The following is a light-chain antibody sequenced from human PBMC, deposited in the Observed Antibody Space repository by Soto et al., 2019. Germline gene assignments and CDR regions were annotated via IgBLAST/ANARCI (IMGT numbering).Light chain of an antibody. CDR2: LGS. J-gene: IGKJ1*01. V-gene: IGKV2-28*01. CDR3: MLALETPWT. Sequence: DIVMTQTPLSLPVTPGEPASICCRSSQSLLHRNGYNYVDWYLQKAGQSPHLLIYLGSNRASGVPDRFSGSGSVTYFTLKISRVEAEDVGVYYCMLALETPWTFGQGTKVDNK. CDR1: QSLLHRNGYNY.